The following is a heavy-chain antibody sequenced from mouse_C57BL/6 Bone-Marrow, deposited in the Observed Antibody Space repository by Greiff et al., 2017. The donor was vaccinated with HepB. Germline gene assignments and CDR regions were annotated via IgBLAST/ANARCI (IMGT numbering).Heavy chain of an antibody. CDR1: GYTFTSYW. V-gene: IGHV1-55*01. D-gene: IGHD2-14*01. CDR3: ARFLCVREGLYWYFDV. Sequence: QVQLQQPGAELVKPGASVKMSCKASGYTFTSYWITWVKQRPGQGLEWIGDIYPGSGSTNYNEKFKSKATLTVATSSSTTYMQLSSLTSEDAAVYYCARFLCVREGLYWYFDVWGTGTTVTVSS. J-gene: IGHJ1*03. CDR2: IYPGSGST.